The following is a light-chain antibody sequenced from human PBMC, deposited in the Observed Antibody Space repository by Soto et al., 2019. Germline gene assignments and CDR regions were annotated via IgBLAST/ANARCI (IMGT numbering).Light chain of an antibody. V-gene: IGKV3-15*01. CDR1: QSIRNN. CDR3: QQYKNWPPIP. Sequence: LTQSPDTLSLCPGARATLSFRSSQSIRNNLIWYQQKSGQAPRLVIYGASTRATGIPARFSGIVSGTEFTLTISSLQPADFAVYYGQQYKNWPPIPFGQGTRLEIK. CDR2: GAS. J-gene: IGKJ5*01.